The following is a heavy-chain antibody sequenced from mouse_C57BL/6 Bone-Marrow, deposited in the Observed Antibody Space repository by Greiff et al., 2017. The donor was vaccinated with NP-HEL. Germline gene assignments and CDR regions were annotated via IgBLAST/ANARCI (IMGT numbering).Heavy chain of an antibody. CDR1: GYTFTSYW. D-gene: IGHD2-4*01. J-gene: IGHJ4*01. Sequence: QVQLKQSGAELVKPGASVKLSCKASGYTFTSYWMQWVKQRPGQGLEWIGEIDPSDSYTNYNQKFKGKATLTVDTSSSTAYMQLSSLTSEDSAVYYCARSYYDSPYYAMDYWGQGTSVTVSS. V-gene: IGHV1-50*01. CDR3: ARSYYDSPYYAMDY. CDR2: IDPSDSYT.